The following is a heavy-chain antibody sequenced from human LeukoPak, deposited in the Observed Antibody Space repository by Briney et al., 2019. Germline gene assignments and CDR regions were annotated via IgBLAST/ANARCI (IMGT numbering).Heavy chain of an antibody. CDR2: ISSSGSTI. CDR3: ARDLLGYNYHYMDV. Sequence: GGSLRLSCVASGFRLSSYAMSWVRQAPGKGLEGVSYISSSGSTIYYADSVKGRFTISGDNAKNSLYLQMNSLRAEDTAVYYCARDLLGYNYHYMDVWGKGTTVTVSS. J-gene: IGHJ6*03. V-gene: IGHV3-48*03. CDR1: GFRLSSYA. D-gene: IGHD1-20*01.